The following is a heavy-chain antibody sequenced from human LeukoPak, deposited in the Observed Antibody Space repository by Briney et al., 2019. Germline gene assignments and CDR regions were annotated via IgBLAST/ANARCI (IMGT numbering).Heavy chain of an antibody. V-gene: IGHV4-34*01. J-gene: IGHJ4*02. CDR1: GGSFSGYY. CDR3: ARGRSNRDY. D-gene: IGHD3-16*01. CDR2: INHSGST. Sequence: SETLSLTCAVYGGSFSGYYWSWIRQPPGKGLEWIGEINHSGSTNYNPSLKSRVTISVDASRKQFSLKLSSVTAADTAVYYCARGRSNRDYWGQGTLVSVSS.